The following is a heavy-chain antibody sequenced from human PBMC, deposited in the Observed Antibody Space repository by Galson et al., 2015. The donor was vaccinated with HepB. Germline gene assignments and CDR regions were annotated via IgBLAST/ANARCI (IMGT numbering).Heavy chain of an antibody. V-gene: IGHV3-53*01. D-gene: IGHD2-2*02. CDR2: IYSGGST. Sequence: SLRLSCAASGFTVSSNYMSWVRQAPGKGLEWVSVIYSGGSTYYADSVKGRFTISRDNSKNTLYLQMNSLRAEDTAVYYCARGGYCSSTSCYMDSSGWWWGFDYWGQGTLVTVSS. CDR1: GFTVSSNY. J-gene: IGHJ4*02. CDR3: ARGGYCSSTSCYMDSSGWWWGFDY.